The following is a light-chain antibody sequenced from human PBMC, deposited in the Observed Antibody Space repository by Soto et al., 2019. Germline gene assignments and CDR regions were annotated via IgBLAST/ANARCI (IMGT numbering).Light chain of an antibody. J-gene: IGKJ5*01. CDR1: QVISTS. V-gene: IGKV1-9*01. CDR2: AAS. CDR3: QQLFDSPIT. Sequence: GESVTITCRASQVISTSLAWYQVKPGKAPKLLIDAASTLESGVPSRFSATVSGTEFSLTITSLQPEDFATYYCQQLFDSPITFGQGTRLEIK.